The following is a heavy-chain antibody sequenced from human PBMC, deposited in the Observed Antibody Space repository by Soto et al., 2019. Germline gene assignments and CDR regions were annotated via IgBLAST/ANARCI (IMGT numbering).Heavy chain of an antibody. CDR1: GVSISSDNW. CDR3: ARRAPLDFGDYWFDR. CDR2: IYHSGST. J-gene: IGHJ5*02. D-gene: IGHD4-17*01. V-gene: IGHV4-4*02. Sequence: QVQLQESGPGVVRPSGTLSLICLVSGVSISSDNWWNWVRQPPGKGLGWIGEIYHSGSTNYNPSLRSRVTISAAKSKNQFSLKLNSVTAADTAAYFCARRAPLDFGDYWFDRWGQGTLVTVSS.